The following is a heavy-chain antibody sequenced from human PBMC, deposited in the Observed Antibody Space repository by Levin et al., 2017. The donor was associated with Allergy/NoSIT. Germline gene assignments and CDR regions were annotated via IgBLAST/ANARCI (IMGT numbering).Heavy chain of an antibody. Sequence: GESLKISCAASGFTVSSHYMSWVRQAPGKGLEWVSVIYSGGSTYYADSVKGRFTISRDNSKNTLYLQMNSLRAEDTAVYYCAAERGYSYGWDFDYWGQGTLVTVSS. CDR1: GFTVSSHY. D-gene: IGHD5-18*01. CDR2: IYSGGST. CDR3: AAERGYSYGWDFDY. J-gene: IGHJ4*02. V-gene: IGHV3-53*01.